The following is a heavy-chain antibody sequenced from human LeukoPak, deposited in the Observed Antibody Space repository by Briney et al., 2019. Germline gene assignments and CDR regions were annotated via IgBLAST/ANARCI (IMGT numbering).Heavy chain of an antibody. Sequence: PGGSLRLSCAASGFTFSSYAMSWVRQAPGKGLEWVSAISGSGGSTYYADSVKGRFTISRDNSKNTLYLQMHSLRAEDTAVYYCARDPGPTMGGYFGSWGPATVGTVSS. CDR2: ISGSGGST. V-gene: IGHV3-23*01. CDR1: GFTFSSYA. J-gene: IGHJ4*02. D-gene: IGHD5-12*01. CDR3: ARDPGPTMGGYFGS.